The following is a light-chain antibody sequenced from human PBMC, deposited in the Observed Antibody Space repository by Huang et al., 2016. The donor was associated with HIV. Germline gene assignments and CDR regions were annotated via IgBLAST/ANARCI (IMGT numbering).Light chain of an antibody. CDR3: QQSYSTPYT. J-gene: IGKJ2*01. V-gene: IGKV1-39*01. Sequence: DIQVTQSPSFLSASVGDRVTITCRASQSISSYLNWYQQKPGKAPKLLIFAASSLQSGVPSRFSGSGSGTDFTLTISSLQPEDFVTYYCQQSYSTPYTFGQGTKLEIK. CDR1: QSISSY. CDR2: AAS.